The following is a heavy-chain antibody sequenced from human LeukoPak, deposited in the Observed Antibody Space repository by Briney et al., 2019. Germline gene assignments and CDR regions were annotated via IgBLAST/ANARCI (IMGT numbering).Heavy chain of an antibody. CDR2: IRYDGSNK. Sequence: PGGSLRLSCAASGFAFSSYGMHWVRQAPGKGLEWVAFIRYDGSNKYYADSVKGRFTISRDNSKNTLYLQMNSLRAEDTAVYYCAKDRYTVTTPGGYFDLWGRGTLVTVSS. CDR3: AKDRYTVTTPGGYFDL. J-gene: IGHJ2*01. D-gene: IGHD4-17*01. V-gene: IGHV3-30*02. CDR1: GFAFSSYG.